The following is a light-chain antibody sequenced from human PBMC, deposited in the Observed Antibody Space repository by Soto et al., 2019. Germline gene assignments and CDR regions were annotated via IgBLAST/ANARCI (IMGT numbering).Light chain of an antibody. CDR1: QDIRNY. CDR3: QHYDHLPPLS. V-gene: IGKV1-33*01. CDR2: DAS. Sequence: DIQMNQSPSSLSASVGDRVTITCQASQDIRNYLNWYQQKPGKAPNLLIYDASNLRAGVPSRFSGRGSGTEFTFTISSLQPEDIATYYCQHYDHLPPLSFGGGTKVEIK. J-gene: IGKJ4*01.